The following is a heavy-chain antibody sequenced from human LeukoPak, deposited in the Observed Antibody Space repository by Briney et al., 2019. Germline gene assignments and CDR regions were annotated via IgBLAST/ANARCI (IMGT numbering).Heavy chain of an antibody. V-gene: IGHV1-2*02. J-gene: IGHJ5*02. CDR1: GYTFTGYY. CDR3: ARVMLWFGESQYNWFDH. D-gene: IGHD3-10*01. Sequence: ASVKVSCKASGYTFTGYYMHWVRQAPGQGLEWMGWINPNSGGTNYAQKFQGRVTMTRDTSISTAYMELSRLRSDDTAVYYCARVMLWFGESQYNWFDHWGQGTLVTVSS. CDR2: INPNSGGT.